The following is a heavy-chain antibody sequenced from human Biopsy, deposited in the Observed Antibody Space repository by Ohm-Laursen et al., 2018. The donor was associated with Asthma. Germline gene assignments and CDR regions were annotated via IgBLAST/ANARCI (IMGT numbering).Heavy chain of an antibody. V-gene: IGHV3-9*01. CDR1: GFSFDDCT. D-gene: IGHD3-22*01. J-gene: IGHJ4*01. CDR3: AKSADYYDSTDYLDF. Sequence: SLRLSCTASGFSFDDCTMHWVRQAPGKGLEWVSSISWNSGNIDYADSVKGRFTISRDNAKNSLYLQMQSLRPEDTAFYYCAKSADYYDSTDYLDFWGRGTLVTVSS. CDR2: ISWNSGNI.